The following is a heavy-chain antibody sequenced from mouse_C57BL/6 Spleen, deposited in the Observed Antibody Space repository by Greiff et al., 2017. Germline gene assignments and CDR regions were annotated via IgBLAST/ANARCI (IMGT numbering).Heavy chain of an antibody. Sequence: VQLQQSGPELVKPGASVKISCKASGYAFSSSWMNWVKQRPGKGLEWIGRIYPGDGDTNYNGKFKGKATLTADKSSSTAYMQLSSLTSEDSAVYFCARGGDYGSFAYWGQGTLVTVSA. CDR2: IYPGDGDT. CDR1: GYAFSSSW. D-gene: IGHD1-1*02. CDR3: ARGGDYGSFAY. V-gene: IGHV1-82*01. J-gene: IGHJ3*01.